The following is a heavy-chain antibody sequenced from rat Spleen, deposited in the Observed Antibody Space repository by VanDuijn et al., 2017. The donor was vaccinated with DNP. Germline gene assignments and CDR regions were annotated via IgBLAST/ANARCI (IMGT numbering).Heavy chain of an antibody. CDR3: ARLHYGLDY. CDR2: INSAGST. Sequence: EVQLQESGPGLVKPSQSLSLTCSVTGYSITSSSRWNWIRKFPGHKLEWMGYINSAGSTNYNPSLKSRISITRDTSKNQFFLQVNSVTTEDTATYYCARLHYGLDYWGQGVMVTVSS. D-gene: IGHD1-11*01. CDR1: GYSITSSSR. V-gene: IGHV3-3*01. J-gene: IGHJ2*01.